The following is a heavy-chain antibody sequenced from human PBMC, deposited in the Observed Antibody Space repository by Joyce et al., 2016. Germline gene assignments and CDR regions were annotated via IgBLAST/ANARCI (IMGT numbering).Heavy chain of an antibody. Sequence: EVQLVESGGGLVQPGGSLRLFCAASGFNFNSYSMNWVRQAPGKGLEWLSYISSSSRMMYDADSVKGRFTISRDNAKSLLYLQMSSLRPEDTAVYYCARSSKYGMGFDPWGQGTLVTVSS. D-gene: IGHD1-1*01. V-gene: IGHV3-48*04. CDR3: ARSSKYGMGFDP. CDR2: ISSSSRMM. CDR1: GFNFNSYS. J-gene: IGHJ5*02.